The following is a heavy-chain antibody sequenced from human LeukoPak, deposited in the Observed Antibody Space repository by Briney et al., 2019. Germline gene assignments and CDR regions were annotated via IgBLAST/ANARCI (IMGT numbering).Heavy chain of an antibody. V-gene: IGHV4-59*08. D-gene: IGHD3-3*01. Sequence: SETLSLTCTVSGGSISSYYWSWIRQPPGKGLEWIGYIYYSGSTNYNPSLKSRVTISVDASKNQFSLKLSSVTAADTAVYYCASPRNYDFWAFDIWGQGTMVTVSS. CDR1: GGSISSYY. CDR3: ASPRNYDFWAFDI. CDR2: IYYSGST. J-gene: IGHJ3*02.